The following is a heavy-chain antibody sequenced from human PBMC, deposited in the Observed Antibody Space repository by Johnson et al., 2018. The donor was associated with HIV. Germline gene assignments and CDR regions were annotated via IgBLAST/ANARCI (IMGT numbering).Heavy chain of an antibody. CDR2: IWYDGSNK. Sequence: QVQLVESGGGLVQPGGSLRLSCAASGFTFSSYGMHWVRQAPGKGLEWVAVIWYDGSNKYYADSVKGRFTISRDNAKNSLYLQMNSLRAGDTAVYYCARALARLDAFDIWGQGTMVTVSS. J-gene: IGHJ3*02. CDR3: ARALARLDAFDI. V-gene: IGHV3-33*08. CDR1: GFTFSSYG.